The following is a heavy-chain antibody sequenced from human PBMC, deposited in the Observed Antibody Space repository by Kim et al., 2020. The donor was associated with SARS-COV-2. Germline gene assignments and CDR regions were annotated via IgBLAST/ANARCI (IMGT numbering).Heavy chain of an antibody. J-gene: IGHJ5*02. CDR3: ASIGYCSGGSCYSGQDWFDP. D-gene: IGHD2-15*01. CDR2: ISAYNGNT. V-gene: IGHV1-18*01. CDR1: GYTFTSYG. Sequence: ASVKVSCKASGYTFTSYGISWVRQAPGQGLEWMGWISAYNGNTNYAQKLQGRVTMTTDTSTSTAYMELRSLRSDDTAVYYCASIGYCSGGSCYSGQDWFDPWGQGTLVTVSS.